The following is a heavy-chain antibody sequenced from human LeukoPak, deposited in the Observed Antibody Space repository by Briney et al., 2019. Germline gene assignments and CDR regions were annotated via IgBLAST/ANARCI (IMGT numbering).Heavy chain of an antibody. Sequence: GGSLRLSCAASGFTVSNNYMTWVRQVPGKGLEWVSLIYSGGSTYYADSVKGRFTISRDNSKNTLYLQMNSLGADDTAVYYCASGEWPQNYWGQGTLVTVSS. D-gene: IGHD3-10*01. CDR2: IYSGGST. CDR3: ASGEWPQNY. CDR1: GFTVSNNY. J-gene: IGHJ4*02. V-gene: IGHV3-53*01.